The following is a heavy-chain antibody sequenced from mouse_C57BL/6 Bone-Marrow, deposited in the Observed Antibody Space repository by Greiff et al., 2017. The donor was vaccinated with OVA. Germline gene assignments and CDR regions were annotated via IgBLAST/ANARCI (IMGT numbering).Heavy chain of an antibody. V-gene: IGHV1-50*01. CDR1: GYTFTSYW. J-gene: IGHJ2*01. Sequence: QVQLQQPGAELVKPGASVKLSCKASGYTFTSYWMQWVKQRPGQGLEWIGEIDPSDSYTNYNQKFKGKATLTVDTSSSTAYMQLSSLTSEDSAVYYCARERGYDDWGQGTTLTVSS. CDR2: IDPSDSYT. CDR3: ARERGYDD.